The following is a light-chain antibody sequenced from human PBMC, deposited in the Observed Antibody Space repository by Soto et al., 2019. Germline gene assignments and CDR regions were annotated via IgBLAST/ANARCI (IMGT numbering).Light chain of an antibody. Sequence: QSALTQPASVSGSPGQTITISCTGTSSDVGGYAYVSWYQQYPGKVPKLVISEVSNRPSGVSHRFSGSRSCNTASLTISGLQAEDEADYHCSSYTSMTTPVFGGGTKVTVL. J-gene: IGLJ2*01. V-gene: IGLV2-14*01. CDR2: EVS. CDR1: SSDVGGYAY. CDR3: SSYTSMTTPV.